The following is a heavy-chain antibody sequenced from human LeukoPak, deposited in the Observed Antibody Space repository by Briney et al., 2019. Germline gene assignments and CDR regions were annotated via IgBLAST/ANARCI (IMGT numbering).Heavy chain of an antibody. Sequence: SLRLSCAASGFIFDDYAMHWVRQAPGKGLEWVSGITWNSDSIDYADSVKGRFTISRDNAKNSLYLQMNSLRAEDMALYYCAKGGGGRLIYYYYMDVWGKGTTVTVSS. V-gene: IGHV3-9*03. D-gene: IGHD3-16*01. CDR1: GFIFDDYA. CDR2: ITWNSDSI. CDR3: AKGGGGRLIYYYYMDV. J-gene: IGHJ6*03.